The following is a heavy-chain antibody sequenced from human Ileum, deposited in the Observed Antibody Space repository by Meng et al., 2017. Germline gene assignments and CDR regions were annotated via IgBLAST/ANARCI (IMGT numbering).Heavy chain of an antibody. CDR2: IYLAGSP. V-gene: IGHV4-4*02. D-gene: IGHD2-15*01. CDR3: VRHGGKYFDS. J-gene: IGHJ4*02. CDR1: GGSISSSFY. Sequence: VQLPESGPGLVEPSGTLSLTCPVSGGSISSSFYWSWVRQSPGKGLEWIGQIYLAGSPNYNPSLESRVTISVDKSKNQFSLRLTSVTAADTAIFYCVRHGGKYFDSWGQGTLVTVSS.